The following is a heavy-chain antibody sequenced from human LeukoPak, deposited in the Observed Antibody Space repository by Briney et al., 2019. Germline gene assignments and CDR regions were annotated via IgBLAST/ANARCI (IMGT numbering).Heavy chain of an antibody. V-gene: IGHV3-30-3*01. CDR2: ISYDGSNK. CDR1: GFTFSSYA. D-gene: IGHD6-13*01. CDR3: ARDLGQQLVQPGGY. J-gene: IGHJ4*02. Sequence: GGSLRLSCAASGFTFSSYAMHWVRQAPGKGLEWVAVISYDGSNKYYADSVKGRFTISRDNSKNTLYLQMNSLRAEDTAVYYCARDLGQQLVQPGGYWGQGTLVTVSS.